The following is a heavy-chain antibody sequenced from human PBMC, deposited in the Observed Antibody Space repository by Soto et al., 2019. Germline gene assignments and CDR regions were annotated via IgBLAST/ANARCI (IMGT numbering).Heavy chain of an antibody. Sequence: GGSLRLSCAASGFTFSSYAMSWVRQAPGKGLEWVSAISGSGGSTYYADSVKGRFTISRDNSKNTLYLQMNSLRAEDTAVYYCAKERVVTTRGGYYFDYWGQGTLVTVSS. D-gene: IGHD2-21*02. CDR2: ISGSGGST. V-gene: IGHV3-23*01. CDR1: GFTFSSYA. J-gene: IGHJ4*02. CDR3: AKERVVTTRGGYYFDY.